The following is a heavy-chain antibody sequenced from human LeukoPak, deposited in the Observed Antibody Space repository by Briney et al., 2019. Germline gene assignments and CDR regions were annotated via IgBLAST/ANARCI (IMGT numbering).Heavy chain of an antibody. V-gene: IGHV1-46*01. CDR1: GYTFTSYY. J-gene: IGHJ4*02. CDR2: INPSVGST. CDR3: ARGPYDYYDSSGYHEDY. D-gene: IGHD3-22*01. Sequence: ASVKVSCKASGYTFTSYYMHWVRQAPGQGLEWMGIINPSVGSTSYAQKFQGRVTMTRDTSTSTVYMELSSLRSEDTAVYYCARGPYDYYDSSGYHEDYWGQGTLVTVSS.